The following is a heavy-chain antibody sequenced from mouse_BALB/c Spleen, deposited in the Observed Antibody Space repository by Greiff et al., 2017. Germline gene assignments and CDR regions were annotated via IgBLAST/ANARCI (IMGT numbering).Heavy chain of an antibody. CDR3: ARMTGPYAMDY. D-gene: IGHD4-1*01. Sequence: VKLVESGAELVRPGSSVKISCKASGYAFSSYWMNWVKQRPGQGLEWIGQIYPGDGDTNYNGKFKGKATLTADKSSSTAYMQLSSLTSEDSAVYFCARMTGPYAMDYWGQGTSVTVSS. V-gene: IGHV1-80*01. CDR1: GYAFSSYW. J-gene: IGHJ4*01. CDR2: IYPGDGDT.